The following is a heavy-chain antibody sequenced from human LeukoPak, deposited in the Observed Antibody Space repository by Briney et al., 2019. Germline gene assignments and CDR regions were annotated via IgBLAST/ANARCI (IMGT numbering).Heavy chain of an antibody. Sequence: GGSLRLPCAASGFTFSSYEMNWVRQAPGKGLEWVSYISSSGSTIYYADSVKGRFTISRDNAKNSLYLQMDSLRAEDAAVYYCAELGITMIGGVWGKGTTVTISS. V-gene: IGHV3-48*03. CDR2: ISSSGSTI. D-gene: IGHD3-10*02. CDR1: GFTFSSYE. CDR3: AELGITMIGGV. J-gene: IGHJ6*04.